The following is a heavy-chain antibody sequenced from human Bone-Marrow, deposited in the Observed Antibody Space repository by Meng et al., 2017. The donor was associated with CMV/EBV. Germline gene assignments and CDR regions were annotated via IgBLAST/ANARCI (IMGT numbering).Heavy chain of an antibody. J-gene: IGHJ3*02. V-gene: IGHV1-69*05. Sequence: SVKVSCKASGGTFSRYPVSWVRQAPGQGLEWMGGILPIFGTPNYTQRFRGRVTITTDESTGTVYMELRSLKSEDTAVYYCARGGEEERLHAFDIWGQGTMVTVSS. CDR2: ILPIFGTP. CDR1: GGTFSRYP. CDR3: ARGGEEERLHAFDI. D-gene: IGHD3-16*01.